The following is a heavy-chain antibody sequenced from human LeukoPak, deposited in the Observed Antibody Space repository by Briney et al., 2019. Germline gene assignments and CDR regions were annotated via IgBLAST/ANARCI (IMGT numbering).Heavy chain of an antibody. CDR1: AFTFSNYW. CDR3: ARDRGYCSGGTCFVSYFDL. J-gene: IGHJ4*02. V-gene: IGHV3-7*01. CDR2: IKQDGSQK. Sequence: PGGSLRLSCAASAFTFSNYWMGWARQAPGRGLEWVASIKQDGSQKYHVDSVKGRFTISRDNAKNSLYLQMNSLRAEDTAVYYCARDRGYCSGGTCFVSYFDLWGQGTLVTVSS. D-gene: IGHD2-15*01.